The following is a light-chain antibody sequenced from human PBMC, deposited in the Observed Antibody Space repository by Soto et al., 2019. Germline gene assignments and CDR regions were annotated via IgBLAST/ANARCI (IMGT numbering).Light chain of an antibody. J-gene: IGKJ1*01. Sequence: EIVMTQSPATLSVSPGERATLSCRASQSVSSNLAWYQQKPGQAPRLLIYGASTRATGIPGRFSGSGSGTECTLTISSLQYEDFAVYYWQQYNNWPETCGQGTKVEIK. CDR2: GAS. CDR3: QQYNNWPET. V-gene: IGKV3-15*01. CDR1: QSVSSN.